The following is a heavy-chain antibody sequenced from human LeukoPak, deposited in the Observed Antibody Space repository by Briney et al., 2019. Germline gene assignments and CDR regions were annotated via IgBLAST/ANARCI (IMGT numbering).Heavy chain of an antibody. CDR3: ARRGGRKGWGDFDY. CDR2: ISVSGDST. V-gene: IGHV3-23*01. D-gene: IGHD3-10*01. CDR1: GFSLSTNA. J-gene: IGHJ4*02. Sequence: PGGSLRLSCAASGFSLSTNAMTWVRQAPGKGLEWVSTISVSGDSTFYADSVQGRFTISRDTSKNSLSLHMNSLRAEDTAVYFCARRGGRKGWGDFDYWGQGTLVTVSS.